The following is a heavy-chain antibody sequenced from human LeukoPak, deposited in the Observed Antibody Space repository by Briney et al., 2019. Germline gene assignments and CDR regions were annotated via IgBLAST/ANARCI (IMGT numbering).Heavy chain of an antibody. CDR1: GGTFSSYA. V-gene: IGHV1-69*13. J-gene: IGHJ4*02. Sequence: SVKVSCKASGGTFSSYAISWVRQAPGQGLEWMGGIIPIFGTANYAQKFQGRVTITADESTSTAYMELSSLRSEDTAVYYCARDSPFGELLFDYWGQGTLVTVSS. D-gene: IGHD3-10*01. CDR3: ARDSPFGELLFDY. CDR2: IIPIFGTA.